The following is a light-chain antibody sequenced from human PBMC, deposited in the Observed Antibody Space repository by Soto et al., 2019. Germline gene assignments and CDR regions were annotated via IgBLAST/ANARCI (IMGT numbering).Light chain of an antibody. Sequence: QSVLTQPRSVSGSPGQSVTISCTGTNSDVGGYNYVSWYQQYPGKAPKLMISGVSERPSGVPDRFSGSKSGNTASLTISGLQAEDEADYYCQSYDDNKQVFGGGTKVTVL. CDR2: GVS. V-gene: IGLV2-11*01. CDR3: QSYDDNKQV. J-gene: IGLJ3*02. CDR1: NSDVGGYNY.